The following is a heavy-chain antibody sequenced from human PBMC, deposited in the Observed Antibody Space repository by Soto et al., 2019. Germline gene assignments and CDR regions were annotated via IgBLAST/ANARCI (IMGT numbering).Heavy chain of an antibody. Sequence: GGSLRLSCAASGLTFRSYWMHWVRQAPGKGLEWVSAISGSGGSTYYADSVKGRFTISRDNSKHTLYLQMNSLRAEDTAVYYCARRGPGTYFDYWGQGTLVTISS. CDR1: GLTFRSYW. CDR3: ARRGPGTYFDY. J-gene: IGHJ4*02. D-gene: IGHD6-13*01. CDR2: ISGSGGST. V-gene: IGHV3-23*01.